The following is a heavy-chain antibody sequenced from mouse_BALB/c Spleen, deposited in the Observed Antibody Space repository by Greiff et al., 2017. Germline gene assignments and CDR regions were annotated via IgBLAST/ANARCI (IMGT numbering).Heavy chain of an antibody. Sequence: EVQVVESGGGLVQPGGSLKLSCAASGFTFSSYTMSWVRQTPEKRLEWVAYISNGGGSTYYPDTVKGRFTISRDNAKNTLYLQMSSLKSEDTAMYYCARQFYYGSSSDYWGQGTTLTVSS. CDR3: ARQFYYGSSSDY. V-gene: IGHV5-12-2*01. J-gene: IGHJ2*01. CDR2: ISNGGGST. CDR1: GFTFSSYT. D-gene: IGHD1-1*01.